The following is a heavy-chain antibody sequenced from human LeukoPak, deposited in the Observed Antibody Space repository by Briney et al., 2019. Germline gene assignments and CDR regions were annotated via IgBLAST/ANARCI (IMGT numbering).Heavy chain of an antibody. CDR2: FDPEDGET. V-gene: IGHV1-24*01. Sequence: GASVKVSCKVSGYTLTELSMHWVRQAPGKGLEWMGGFDPEDGETIYAQKFQGRVTLTRDTSTSTVYMELSSLRSEDTAVYYCARRYYDNSGHSYGYYFDYWGQGTLVTASS. CDR3: ARRYYDNSGHSYGYYFDY. CDR1: GYTLTELS. D-gene: IGHD3-22*01. J-gene: IGHJ4*02.